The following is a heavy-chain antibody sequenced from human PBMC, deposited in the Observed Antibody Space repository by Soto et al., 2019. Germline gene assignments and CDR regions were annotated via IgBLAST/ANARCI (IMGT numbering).Heavy chain of an antibody. D-gene: IGHD6-19*01. V-gene: IGHV3-23*01. CDR2: ISGSGGST. CDR1: GFTFSSHA. CDR3: AKDSGSSGWYGDAFDI. Sequence: GGSLRLSCAASGFTFSSHAMSWVRQAPGKGLEWVSAISGSGGSTYYADSVKGRFTISRDNSKNTLYPQMNSLRAEDTAVYYCAKDSGSSGWYGDAFDIWGQGTMVTVSS. J-gene: IGHJ3*02.